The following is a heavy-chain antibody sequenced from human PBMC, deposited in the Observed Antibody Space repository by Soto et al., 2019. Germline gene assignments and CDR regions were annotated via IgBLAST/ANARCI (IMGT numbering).Heavy chain of an antibody. Sequence: QITLKESGPTLVKPTQTLTLTCTLSGFPLSTSGMGVGWMRQSPRKTLEWLALIYWDDDQRYSTSLKSRLTITNHTSKNQVVLIMTNMDPVDTGTYYCARSKCISTVWYGMDVWGQGTTVTVSS. CDR1: GFPLSTSGMG. CDR3: ARSKCISTVWYGMDV. CDR2: IYWDDDQ. J-gene: IGHJ6*02. D-gene: IGHD3-3*02. V-gene: IGHV2-5*02.